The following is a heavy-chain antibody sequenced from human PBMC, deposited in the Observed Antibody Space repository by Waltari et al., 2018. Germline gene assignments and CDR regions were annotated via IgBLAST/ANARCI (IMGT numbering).Heavy chain of an antibody. CDR1: GFTFSSYW. J-gene: IGHJ4*02. D-gene: IGHD3-22*01. CDR3: ARIGVVVITTVEVEDY. V-gene: IGHV3-7*01. Sequence: EVQLVESGGGLVQPGGSLRLSCAASGFTFSSYWMSWVRQAPGKGLELVANIKQDGSEKYEVDSVKGRFTISRDNAKNSLYLQMNSLRAEDTAVYYCARIGVVVITTVEVEDYWGQGTLVTVSS. CDR2: IKQDGSEK.